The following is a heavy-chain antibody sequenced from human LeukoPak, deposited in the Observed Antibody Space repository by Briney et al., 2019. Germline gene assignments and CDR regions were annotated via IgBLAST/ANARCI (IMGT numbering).Heavy chain of an antibody. Sequence: ASVKVSCKASGYTFTSYDINLVRQATGQGLEWMGWMNPNSGNTGYAQKFQGRVTMTRNTSISTAYMELSSLRSEDTAVYYCARGVSAAAGAFDYWGQGTLVTVPS. V-gene: IGHV1-8*01. CDR3: ARGVSAAAGAFDY. J-gene: IGHJ4*02. CDR2: MNPNSGNT. CDR1: GYTFTSYD. D-gene: IGHD6-13*01.